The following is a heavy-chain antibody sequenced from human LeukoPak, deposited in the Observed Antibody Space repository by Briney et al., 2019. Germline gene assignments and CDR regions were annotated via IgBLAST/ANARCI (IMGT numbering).Heavy chain of an antibody. Sequence: PGGSLRLSCAASGFSFSSYAMSWVRQAPGKGLEWVSLFYSGGSIYYADSVKGRFTISRDSSKNTLYLQMNGLRAEDTAVYYCARVPAKDYFYYMDVWGNGTTVTVSS. CDR1: GFSFSSYA. J-gene: IGHJ6*03. CDR2: FYSGGSI. CDR3: ARVPAKDYFYYMDV. V-gene: IGHV3-53*01.